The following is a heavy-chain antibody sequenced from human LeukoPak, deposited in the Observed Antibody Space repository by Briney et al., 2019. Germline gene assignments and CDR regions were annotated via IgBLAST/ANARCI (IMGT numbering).Heavy chain of an antibody. V-gene: IGHV4-61*02. J-gene: IGHJ6*03. CDR3: AREGYYDSSGYTYYYYYYMDV. CDR1: GGSISSGSYY. CDR2: IYTSGST. D-gene: IGHD3-22*01. Sequence: SETLYLTCTVSGGSISSGSYYWSWIRQPAGKGLEWIGRIYTSGSTNYNPSLKSRVTISVDTSKNQFSLKLSSVTAADTAVYYCAREGYYDSSGYTYYYYYYMDVWGKGTTVTVSS.